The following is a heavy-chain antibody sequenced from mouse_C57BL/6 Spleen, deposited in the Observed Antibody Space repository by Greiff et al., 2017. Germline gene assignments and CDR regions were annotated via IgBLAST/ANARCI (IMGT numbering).Heavy chain of an antibody. CDR2: INPGSGGT. CDR3: ARGDYFDY. CDR1: GYAFTNYL. V-gene: IGHV1-54*01. J-gene: IGHJ2*01. Sequence: VKLMESGAELVRPGTSVKVSCKASGYAFTNYLIEWVKQRPGQGLEWIGVINPGSGGTNYNEKFKGKATLTADKSSSTAYMQLSSLTSEDSAVYFCARGDYFDYWGQGTTLTVSS. D-gene: IGHD2-13*01.